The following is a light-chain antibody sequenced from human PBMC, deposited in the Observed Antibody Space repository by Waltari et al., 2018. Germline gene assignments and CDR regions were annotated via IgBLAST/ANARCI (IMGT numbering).Light chain of an antibody. CDR3: LQYYSAPFT. V-gene: IGKV4-1*01. CDR1: QTIKNY. J-gene: IGKJ2*01. Sequence: DIVMTQSPDSLAVSLGERATINCKSSQTIKNYLAWYQQKSGQPPKLLSYWASTRESGVPDRFSGSGSGTDFTLTINNLQAEDVAVYYCLQYYSAPFTFGQGTKLEIK. CDR2: WAS.